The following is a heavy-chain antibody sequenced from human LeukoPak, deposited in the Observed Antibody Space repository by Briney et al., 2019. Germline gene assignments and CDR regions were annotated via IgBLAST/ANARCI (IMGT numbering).Heavy chain of an antibody. Sequence: GRSLRLSCAASGFTFTSYGMHWVRQAPGKGLEWVAVISYDGSNKYYADSMKGRFTISRDNSKNTLYLQMNSLRAEDTAVYFCARDLGYYDSSAQGCFDYWGQGTLVTVSS. CDR2: ISYDGSNK. CDR3: ARDLGYYDSSAQGCFDY. V-gene: IGHV3-30*03. D-gene: IGHD3-22*01. J-gene: IGHJ4*02. CDR1: GFTFTSYG.